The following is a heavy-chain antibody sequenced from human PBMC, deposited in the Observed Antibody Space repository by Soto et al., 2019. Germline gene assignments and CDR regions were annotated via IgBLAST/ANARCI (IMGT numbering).Heavy chain of an antibody. CDR2: VRNKANSYTT. Sequence: EVQLVESGGGLVEPGGSLRLSCAASGFTFSDHYMDWVRQAPGKGLEWIGRVRNKANSYTTEYAASVRDRFTVSRDDSKNTLYLQMNRLKTDDTAMYYCVRNLASGGTHYFDYWGQGTLVTVSS. D-gene: IGHD2-15*01. CDR3: VRNLASGGTHYFDY. CDR1: GFTFSDHY. V-gene: IGHV3-72*01. J-gene: IGHJ4*02.